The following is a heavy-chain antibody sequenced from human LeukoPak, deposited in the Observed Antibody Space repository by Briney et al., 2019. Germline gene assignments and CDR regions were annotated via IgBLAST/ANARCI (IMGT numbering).Heavy chain of an antibody. CDR3: ACINTWFDS. J-gene: IGHJ5*01. V-gene: IGHV4-59*01. Sequence: SETLSLFCTVSGASIGNYYWSWIRQPPGKGLEWIGYINGRGSTNYNPSLKSRVTMSADASKNQFSLKLSSVTAADTAVYYCACINTWFDSWGQGTLVTVSS. CDR2: INGRGST. D-gene: IGHD2-8*01. CDR1: GASIGNYY.